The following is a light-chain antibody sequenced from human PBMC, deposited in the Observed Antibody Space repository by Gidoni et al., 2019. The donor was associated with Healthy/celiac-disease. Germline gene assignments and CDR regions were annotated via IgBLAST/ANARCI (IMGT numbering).Light chain of an antibody. J-gene: IGLJ3*02. CDR1: SSDVGSYNL. Sequence: QSALTQPASVSGSPGQSITIACTGTSSDVGSYNLVSCYQQHPGKAPKLMIYEGSKRPSGVSNRCSGAKSGNTASLTISWLQAEDEADYYCCSYAGSSTSWVFGGGTKLTVL. V-gene: IGLV2-23*01. CDR3: CSYAGSSTSWV. CDR2: EGS.